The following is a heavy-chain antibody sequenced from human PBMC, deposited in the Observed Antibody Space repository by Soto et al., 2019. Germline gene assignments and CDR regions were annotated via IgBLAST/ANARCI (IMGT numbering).Heavy chain of an antibody. Sequence: GGSLRLSCAASGFTFSNAWMSWVRQAPGKGLEWVGRIKSKTDGGTTDYAAPVKGRFTISRDDSKNTLYLQMNSLKTEDRVVYYGTTDSTIFGVVISYYGMDVWGQGTTVTVSS. V-gene: IGHV3-15*01. D-gene: IGHD3-3*01. J-gene: IGHJ6*02. CDR2: IKSKTDGGTT. CDR3: TTDSTIFGVVISYYGMDV. CDR1: GFTFSNAW.